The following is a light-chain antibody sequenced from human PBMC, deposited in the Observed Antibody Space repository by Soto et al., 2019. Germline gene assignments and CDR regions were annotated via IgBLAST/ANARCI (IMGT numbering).Light chain of an antibody. CDR3: QQYNNWPLT. CDR1: QSVSSN. Sequence: IVITQSPATLSVSPGERATLSCRASQSVSSNLAWYQQKPGQAPRLLIYGASTRATGIPARFSGSGSGTEFTLTISSLQSEDFAVYYCQQYNNWPLTFGQGXKV. J-gene: IGKJ1*01. CDR2: GAS. V-gene: IGKV3-15*01.